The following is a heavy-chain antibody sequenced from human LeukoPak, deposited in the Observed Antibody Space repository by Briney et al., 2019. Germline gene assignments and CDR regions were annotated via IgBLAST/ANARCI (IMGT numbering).Heavy chain of an antibody. CDR2: IKQDGSEK. Sequence: GGSLRLSCAASGFTFSSYWMSWVRQAPGKGLEWVANIKQDGSEKYYVDSVKGRFTISRDNAKNSLYLQMNSLRAEDTAVNYCARDGSYTWSPHDAFDIWGQGTMATVSS. CDR1: GFTFSSYW. D-gene: IGHD1-26*01. CDR3: ARDGSYTWSPHDAFDI. J-gene: IGHJ3*02. V-gene: IGHV3-7*01.